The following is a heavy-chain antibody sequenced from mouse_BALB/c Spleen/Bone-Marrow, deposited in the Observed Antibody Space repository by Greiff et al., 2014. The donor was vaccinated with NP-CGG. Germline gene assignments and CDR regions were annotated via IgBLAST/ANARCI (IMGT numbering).Heavy chain of an antibody. CDR2: IWAGGST. CDR1: GFSLTSYG. CDR3: SSGTFIATDHYYPMDY. Sequence: VQLQQSGPGLVAPSQSLSITCTVSGFSLTSYGVHWVRQPPGKGLEWLGVIWAGGSTNYNSALMSRLSISKDNSKSQVFLKMNSFTLIATAYSYCSSGTFIATDHYYPMDYWGQGTAVTVSP. J-gene: IGHJ4*01. V-gene: IGHV2-9*02. D-gene: IGHD1-2*01.